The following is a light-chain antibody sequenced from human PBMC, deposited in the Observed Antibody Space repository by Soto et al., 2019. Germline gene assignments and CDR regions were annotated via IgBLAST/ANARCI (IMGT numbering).Light chain of an antibody. V-gene: IGKV1-33*01. Sequence: DIQMTQSPSSLSASVGDRVTITCQASQDISNYLNWYQQKPGKAPKLLIYDASTLETGVPSRFSGSRSGTDFTFTISTLQPEDIGTYYCQQYDNLPLTFGGGTTVEIK. CDR1: QDISNY. J-gene: IGKJ4*01. CDR3: QQYDNLPLT. CDR2: DAS.